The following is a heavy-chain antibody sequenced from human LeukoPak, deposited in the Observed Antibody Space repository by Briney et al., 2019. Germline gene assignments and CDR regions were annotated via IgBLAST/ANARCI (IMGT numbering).Heavy chain of an antibody. CDR3: ARESGSGSPFDP. D-gene: IGHD3-10*01. Sequence: ASETLSLTCTVSGGSISSYYWSWIRQPPGKGLEWIGYIYYSGSTNYNPSLKSRVTISVDTSKNQFSLKLSSVTAADTAVYYCARESGSGSPFDPWGQGTLVTVSS. CDR2: IYYSGST. J-gene: IGHJ5*02. CDR1: GGSISSYY. V-gene: IGHV4-59*01.